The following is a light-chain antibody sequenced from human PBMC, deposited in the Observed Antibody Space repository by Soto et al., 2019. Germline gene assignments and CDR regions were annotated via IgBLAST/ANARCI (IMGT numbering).Light chain of an antibody. Sequence: DIQMTQSPSSLSASVGDRVTITCRASQSISTYLNWYQQKPGKAPKLLISAAFSLQSGVPSTFSGSGSATDFTLTISSLQPEDFATYYCQQSYSTPLTFGGGTKVEIK. CDR2: AAF. CDR3: QQSYSTPLT. CDR1: QSISTY. J-gene: IGKJ4*01. V-gene: IGKV1-39*01.